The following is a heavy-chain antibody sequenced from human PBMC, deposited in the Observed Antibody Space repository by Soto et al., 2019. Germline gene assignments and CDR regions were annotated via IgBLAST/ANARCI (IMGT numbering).Heavy chain of an antibody. V-gene: IGHV4-31*03. J-gene: IGHJ4*02. CDR1: GGSISSGGYY. CDR2: IYYSGST. CDR3: ARVGEQQGRFDY. D-gene: IGHD3-10*01. Sequence: QVQLQESGPGLVKPSQTLSLTCPVSGGSISSGGYYWRWIRQHPGKGLEWIGYIYYSGSTYYNPSLKSRVTISVDTSKNQFSLKLSSVTAADTAVYYCARVGEQQGRFDYWGQGTLVTVSS.